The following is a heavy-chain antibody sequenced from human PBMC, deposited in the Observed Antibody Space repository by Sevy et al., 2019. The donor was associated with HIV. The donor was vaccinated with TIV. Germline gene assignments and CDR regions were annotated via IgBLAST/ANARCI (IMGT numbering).Heavy chain of an antibody. CDR2: ISSGTTHR. CDR3: ARDRRNYSGQYFDF. V-gene: IGHV3-11*06. Sequence: GVSLRLSCAASGFIFSDYYMSWIRQSPGKGLEWVSDISSGTTHRKYADSVKGRFTISRDNAKNSLYLQMNSLTVEDTAVYYCARDRRNYSGQYFDFWGQGTLVTVSS. CDR1: GFIFSDYY. D-gene: IGHD1-7*01. J-gene: IGHJ4*02.